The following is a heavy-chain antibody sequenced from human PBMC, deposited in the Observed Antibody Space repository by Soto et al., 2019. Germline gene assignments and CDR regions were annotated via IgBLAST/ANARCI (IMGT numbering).Heavy chain of an antibody. J-gene: IGHJ5*02. D-gene: IGHD3-22*01. CDR2: IYYSGST. CDR3: ARAMRVMGFDP. V-gene: IGHV4-59*01. Sequence: SETLSLTCTVSGGSISSYYWSWIRQPPGKGLEWIGYIYYSGSTNYNPSLKSRVTISVDTSKNQFSLKLSSVTAADTAVYYCARAMRVMGFDPWGQGTLVTVSS. CDR1: GGSISSYY.